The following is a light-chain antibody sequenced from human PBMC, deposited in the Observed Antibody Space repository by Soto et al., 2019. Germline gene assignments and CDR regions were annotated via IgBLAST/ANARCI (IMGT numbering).Light chain of an antibody. CDR3: QQSYSFPFT. Sequence: DIQMTQSPSSLSASVGDRVTITCRASQSISDYLNWYYQKPGKAPNLLIYGVSSLQSGVPSRFSGGGSGTEFTLTINSLQPEDFATYYCQQSYSFPFTFGGGTKVEIK. J-gene: IGKJ4*01. V-gene: IGKV1-39*01. CDR1: QSISDY. CDR2: GVS.